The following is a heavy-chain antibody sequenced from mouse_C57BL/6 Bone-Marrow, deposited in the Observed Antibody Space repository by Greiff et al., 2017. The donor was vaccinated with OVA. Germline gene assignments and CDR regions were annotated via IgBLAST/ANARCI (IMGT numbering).Heavy chain of an antibody. J-gene: IGHJ3*01. V-gene: IGHV3-6*01. CDR1: GYSITSGYY. CDR3: ARGPGGFAD. Sequence: EVQLVESGPGLVKPSQSLSLTCSVTGYSITSGYYWNWLRQFPGNKLEWMGYISYDGSNNYNPSLKNRISITRDTSKNQFFLKLNSVTTEDTATYYCARGPGGFADWGQGTLVTVSA. CDR2: ISYDGSN.